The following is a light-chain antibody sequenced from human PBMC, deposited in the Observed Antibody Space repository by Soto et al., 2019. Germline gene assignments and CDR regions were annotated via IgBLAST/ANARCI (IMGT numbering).Light chain of an antibody. Sequence: QPVVTQPPSVSAAPGQKVTISCSGSSSNIGGNSVSWYQQLPGTAPKLLIYDDNKRPSGIPDRFSGSKSGTSATLGITGFQTGDEADYYCGSWDSSLSAYVFGTGTKLTVL. V-gene: IGLV1-51*01. CDR2: DDN. CDR3: GSWDSSLSAYV. CDR1: SSNIGGNS. J-gene: IGLJ1*01.